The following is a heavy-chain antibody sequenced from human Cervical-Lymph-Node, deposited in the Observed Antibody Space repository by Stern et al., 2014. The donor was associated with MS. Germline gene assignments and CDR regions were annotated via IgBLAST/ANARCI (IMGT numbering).Heavy chain of an antibody. D-gene: IGHD6-6*01. CDR2: INPKSGGT. CDR3: TRALRIADRPSPGGHWFDP. CDR1: GYIFTDYY. V-gene: IGHV1-2*02. J-gene: IGHJ5*02. Sequence: VQLVESGAEVENPGASVKVSCKASGYIFTDYYLHWVRQAPGQGLEWMGRINPKSGGTSYAQSFQGRVTLTRDTSITTAYMDLSRLTSDDTAVYYCTRALRIADRPSPGGHWFDPWGQGTLVIVSS.